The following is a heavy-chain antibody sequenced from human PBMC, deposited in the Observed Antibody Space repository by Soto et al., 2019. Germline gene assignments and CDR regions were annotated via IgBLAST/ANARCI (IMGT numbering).Heavy chain of an antibody. CDR3: ARDRGTDDY. Sequence: XATLSLTSSVSGASFSSGSFYLSWIRQPPGKGLEWIGYSYHTGITKYNPALRSRVTISVDTSKNQFSLNLKSVTAADTAVYYCARDRGTDDYWGQGTLVTV. V-gene: IGHV4-61*01. CDR1: GASFSSGSFY. J-gene: IGHJ4*02. CDR2: SYHTGIT.